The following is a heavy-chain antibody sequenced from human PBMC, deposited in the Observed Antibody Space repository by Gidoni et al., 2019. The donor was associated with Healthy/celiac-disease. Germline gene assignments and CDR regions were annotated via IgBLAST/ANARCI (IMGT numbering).Heavy chain of an antibody. CDR1: GGSISSGSYY. CDR3: GRAGWKQQLDFDY. D-gene: IGHD6-13*01. CDR2: IYTSAST. V-gene: IGHV4-61*02. J-gene: IGHJ4*02. Sequence: VQLKESGPGLVKPPQTLSLTCIVPGGSISSGSYYWSWIRPPAGKGLEWIGRIYTSASTNYNPYRKSRVTISVDTTKNQFALKMSCVAAADAAVYYCGRAGWKQQLDFDYWGQGTLVTVSS.